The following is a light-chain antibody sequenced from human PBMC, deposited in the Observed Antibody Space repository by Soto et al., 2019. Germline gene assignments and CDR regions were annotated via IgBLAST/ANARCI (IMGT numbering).Light chain of an antibody. J-gene: IGLJ2*01. CDR2: DVN. CDR1: SSDVGAYSY. Sequence: QSALTQPASVSGSPGQSITISCTGTSSDVGAYSYVSWYQQHPGKAPKLIIYDVNIRPSGVSNRFSGSQSGDTASLTISGLQSEDEADYYCSSYTTNTTIVFGGGTKLTVL. V-gene: IGLV2-14*03. CDR3: SSYTTNTTIV.